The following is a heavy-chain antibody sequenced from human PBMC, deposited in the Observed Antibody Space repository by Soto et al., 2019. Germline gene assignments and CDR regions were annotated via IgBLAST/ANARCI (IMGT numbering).Heavy chain of an antibody. V-gene: IGHV1-69*06. CDR3: ARAGVTPHFFDY. CDR2: IIPIFGTA. Sequence: SVKVSCKASGCTFSSYAISWVRQAPGQGLEWMGGIIPIFGTANYAQKFQGRVTITADKSTSTAYMELNSLRVEDTAVYYCARAGVTPHFFDYWGQGTLVTVSS. D-gene: IGHD3-3*02. CDR1: GCTFSSYA. J-gene: IGHJ4*02.